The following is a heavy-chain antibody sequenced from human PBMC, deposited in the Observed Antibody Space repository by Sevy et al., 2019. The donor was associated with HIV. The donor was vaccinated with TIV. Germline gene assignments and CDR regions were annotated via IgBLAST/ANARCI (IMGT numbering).Heavy chain of an antibody. J-gene: IGHJ4*02. CDR1: GGSISSSSYY. Sequence: SETLSLTCTVSGGSISSSSYYWGWIRQPPGKGLEWIGSIYYSGSPYYNPSLKSRVTISVDTSKKQFSLRLSAVAAADTAVYYGAGFQRSSGYFDYWGQGTLVTVSS. CDR3: AGFQRSSGYFDY. V-gene: IGHV4-39*01. D-gene: IGHD3-22*01. CDR2: IYYSGSP.